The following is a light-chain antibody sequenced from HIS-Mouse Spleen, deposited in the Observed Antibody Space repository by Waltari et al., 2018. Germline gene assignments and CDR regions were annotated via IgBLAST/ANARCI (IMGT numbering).Light chain of an antibody. CDR1: STDVGSYNL. V-gene: IGLV2-23*01. Sequence: QSALTPPASVSGSPGQSITISSPGTSTDVGSYNLFPWYQQHPGKAPKPMIYEGSKRPSGVSNRFSGSKSGNTASLTISGLQAEDEADYYCCSYAGSSTVVFGGGTKLTVL. J-gene: IGLJ2*01. CDR3: CSYAGSSTVV. CDR2: EGS.